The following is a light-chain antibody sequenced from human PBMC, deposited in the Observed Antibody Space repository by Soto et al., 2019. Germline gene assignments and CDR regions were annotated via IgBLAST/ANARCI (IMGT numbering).Light chain of an antibody. CDR1: QSVLYRSNNKNY. CDR2: WAS. V-gene: IGKV4-1*01. J-gene: IGKJ4*01. CDR3: QQYYITPPHT. Sequence: DIVMTQSPDSLAVSLGERATINCESSQSVLYRSNNKNYLAWYQQKPGQPPKLLIYWASTRQSGVPDRFSGSGSGTDFTLTISSLQAEAVAVYYCQQYYITPPHTFGGGTMVEIK.